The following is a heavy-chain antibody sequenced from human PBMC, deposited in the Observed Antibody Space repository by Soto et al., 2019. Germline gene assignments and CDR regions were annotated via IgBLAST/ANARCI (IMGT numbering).Heavy chain of an antibody. CDR2: ISGSGGST. Sequence: PGGSLRLSCPASGFTFSSYAMSWVRQAPGKGLEWVSAISGSGGSTYYADSVKGRFTISRDNSKNTLYLQMNSLRAEDTAVYYCAKCDSSGSPTLDAFDIWGQGTMVTVSS. D-gene: IGHD3-22*01. CDR3: AKCDSSGSPTLDAFDI. CDR1: GFTFSSYA. J-gene: IGHJ3*02. V-gene: IGHV3-23*01.